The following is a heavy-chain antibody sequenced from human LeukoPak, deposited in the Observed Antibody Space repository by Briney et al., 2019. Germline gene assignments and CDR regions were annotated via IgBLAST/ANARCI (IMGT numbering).Heavy chain of an antibody. V-gene: IGHV4-4*07. CDR1: GGSISNYY. CDR3: ARGAYCGGDCYSFDY. Sequence: PSETLSPTCTVSGGSISNYYWNWIRQPAGKGLEWIGRVYSSGITNYNSSLRSRVTMSVDTSKNQFSLKLSSVTAADTAVYYCARGAYCGGDCYSFDYWGQGTLVTVSS. CDR2: VYSSGIT. J-gene: IGHJ4*02. D-gene: IGHD2-21*02.